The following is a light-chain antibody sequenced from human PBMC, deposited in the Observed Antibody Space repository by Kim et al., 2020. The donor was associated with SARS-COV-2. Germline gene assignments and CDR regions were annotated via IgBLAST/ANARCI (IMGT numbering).Light chain of an antibody. Sequence: VTIACTGSSSNIGAGYDVHWYQQLPGTAPKLLIYVNSNRPSGVPDRFSGSKSGTSASLAITGLQAEDEADYYCQSYDSSLSVYVVFGGGTKVTVL. CDR2: VNS. V-gene: IGLV1-40*01. CDR1: SSNIGAGYD. CDR3: QSYDSSLSVYVV. J-gene: IGLJ2*01.